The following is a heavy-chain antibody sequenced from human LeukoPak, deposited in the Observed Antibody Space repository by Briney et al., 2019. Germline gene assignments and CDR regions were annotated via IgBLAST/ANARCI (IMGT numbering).Heavy chain of an antibody. CDR1: GFTFSNAW. CDR2: IKSRTDGGTT. J-gene: IGHJ6*03. V-gene: IGHV3-15*01. Sequence: GGSLRLSCAASGFTFSNAWMSWVRQAPGKGLEWVGRIKSRTDGGTTDYAAPVKGRFTISRDDSKNTLYLQMNSLKTEDTAVYYCTTDVATTNYYYYYMDVWGEGTTVTVSS. D-gene: IGHD5-12*01. CDR3: TTDVATTNYYYYYMDV.